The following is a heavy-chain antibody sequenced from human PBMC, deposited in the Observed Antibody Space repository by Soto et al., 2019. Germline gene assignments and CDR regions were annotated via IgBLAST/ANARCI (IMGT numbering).Heavy chain of an antibody. Sequence: PGESLKISCKGSGYSFTSYWIGWVRQMPGKGLEWMGIIYPGDSDTRYSPSFQGQVTISADKSISTAYLQWSSLKASDTAMYYCASSVGHRGDNYYYYGMAVWGQGTTVTVSS. CDR2: IYPGDSDT. J-gene: IGHJ6*02. CDR1: GYSFTSYW. V-gene: IGHV5-51*01. CDR3: ASSVGHRGDNYYYYGMAV. D-gene: IGHD2-21*01.